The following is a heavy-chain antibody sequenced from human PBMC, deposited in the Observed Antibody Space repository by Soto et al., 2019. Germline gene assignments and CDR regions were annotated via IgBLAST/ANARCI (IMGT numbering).Heavy chain of an antibody. CDR3: AKDGRSYTPGV. J-gene: IGHJ6*02. V-gene: IGHV1-69*04. CDR1: GGTFSSYT. D-gene: IGHD3-10*01. CDR2: IIPILGIA. Sequence: ASVKASCKASGGTFSSYTISCVRQAPGQGLEWMGRIIPILGIANYAQKFQGRVTITADKSTSTAYMELSSLRAEDTALYYCAKDGRSYTPGVWGQGTTVTVSS.